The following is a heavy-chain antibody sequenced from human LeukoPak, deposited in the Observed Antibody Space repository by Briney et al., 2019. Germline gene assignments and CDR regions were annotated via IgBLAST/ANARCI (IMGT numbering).Heavy chain of an antibody. Sequence: SETLSLTCTVSGGSISSYYWSWIRQPPGKGLEWIGYIYYSGSTNYNPSLKSRVTISLNTSRNQFSLKLNSVTAADTAVYYCAKSNGYGLVDIWGQGTMVTVSS. J-gene: IGHJ3*02. D-gene: IGHD3-10*01. V-gene: IGHV4-59*12. CDR2: IYYSGST. CDR3: AKSNGYGLVDI. CDR1: GGSISSYY.